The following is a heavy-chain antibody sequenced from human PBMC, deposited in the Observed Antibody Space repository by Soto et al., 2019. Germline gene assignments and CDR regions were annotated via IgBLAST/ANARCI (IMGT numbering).Heavy chain of an antibody. CDR1: GFTFSSYA. J-gene: IGHJ4*02. CDR2: ISGSGAST. V-gene: IGHV3-23*01. Sequence: EVQLLESGGGLVQPGGSLRLSSAASGFTFSSYAMRWVRQAPVKGLEWVSAISGSGASTYYADSVKGRFTISRDNSKNTLYLQMNSVRAGDTAVDYCERRGSGSYYDSWGQGTLVTVSS. CDR3: ERRGSGSYYDS. D-gene: IGHD1-26*01.